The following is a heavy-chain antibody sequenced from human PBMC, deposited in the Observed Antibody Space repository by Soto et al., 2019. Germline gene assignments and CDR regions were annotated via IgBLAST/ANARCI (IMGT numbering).Heavy chain of an antibody. Sequence: SETLSLTCAVHGGTFSGFYWSWIRQSPGKGLEWIGEINHSGSTNYNPSLKSRVTISVDTSRDQFSLNLSSVTAADTAMYYCASALGGHWGQGILVTVST. CDR3: ASALGGH. D-gene: IGHD3-16*01. CDR2: INHSGST. V-gene: IGHV4-34*08. CDR1: GGTFSGFY. J-gene: IGHJ4*02.